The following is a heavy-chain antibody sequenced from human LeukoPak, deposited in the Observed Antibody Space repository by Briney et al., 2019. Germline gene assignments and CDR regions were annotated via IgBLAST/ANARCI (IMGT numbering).Heavy chain of an antibody. Sequence: ASVKVSCKASGYTFTGYYMHWVRQAPGQGLEWMGWINPNRGGTNYAQKFQGRVTMTRDTSISTAYMELGRLRSDDTAVYYCAREDTRKYYFDYWGQGTLVTVSS. CDR3: AREDTRKYYFDY. CDR2: INPNRGGT. J-gene: IGHJ4*02. CDR1: GYTFTGYY. V-gene: IGHV1-2*02. D-gene: IGHD5-18*01.